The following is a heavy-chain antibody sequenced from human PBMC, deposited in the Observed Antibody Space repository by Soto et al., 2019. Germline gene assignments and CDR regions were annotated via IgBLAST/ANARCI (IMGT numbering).Heavy chain of an antibody. J-gene: IGHJ6*03. CDR2: MNPNSGNT. Sequence: ASVKVSCKASGYTFTSYDINWVRQATGQGLEWMGWMNPNSGNTGYAQKFQGRVTMTRNTSISTAYMELSSLRSEDTAVYYCAREGSAPDYHYYMAVWGKGTTVTVSS. CDR3: AREGSAPDYHYYMAV. CDR1: GYTFTSYD. D-gene: IGHD1-26*01. V-gene: IGHV1-8*01.